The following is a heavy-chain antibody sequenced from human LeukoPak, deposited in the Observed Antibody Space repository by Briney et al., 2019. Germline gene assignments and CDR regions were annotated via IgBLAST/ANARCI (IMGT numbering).Heavy chain of an antibody. D-gene: IGHD2-21*02. CDR2: INPSGGST. CDR3: ASGGVVTAPDAFDI. CDR1: GYTFTSYY. V-gene: IGHV1-46*01. J-gene: IGHJ3*02. Sequence: GASVKVSCKASGYTFTSYYMHWVRQAPGQGLEWMGIINPSGGSTSYAQKFQGWVTMTRDTSISTAYMELSRLRSDDTAVYYCASGGVVTAPDAFDIWGQGTMVTVSS.